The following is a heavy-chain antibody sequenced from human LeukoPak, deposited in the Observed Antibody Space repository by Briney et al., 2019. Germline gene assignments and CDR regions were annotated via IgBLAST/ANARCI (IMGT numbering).Heavy chain of an antibody. CDR3: ARSPNYKGYFDY. CDR2: ISSFSSTI. J-gene: IGHJ4*02. V-gene: IGHV3-48*04. D-gene: IGHD3-10*01. Sequence: GGSLRLSCAASGFTFSSYGMSWVRQAPGKGLEWVSYISSFSSTIYYADSVMGRFTISRDNAKNSLYLQMNSLRAEDTAVYYCARSPNYKGYFDYWGQGTLVTVSS. CDR1: GFTFSSYG.